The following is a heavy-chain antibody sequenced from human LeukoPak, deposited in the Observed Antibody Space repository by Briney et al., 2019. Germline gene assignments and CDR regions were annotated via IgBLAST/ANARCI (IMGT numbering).Heavy chain of an antibody. J-gene: IGHJ4*02. CDR2: IYYSGAN. Sequence: PSETLSLTCTVSGGSMSSSSYYWGWIRQSPGKGLEWIGSIYYSGANHYNSSLKSRVTMSVDTSKNQFSVKLTSVTATDTAVYYCVRVRGYWLVRGYLDYWGQGTQVTVSS. V-gene: IGHV4-39*02. CDR3: VRVRGYWLVRGYLDY. D-gene: IGHD6-19*01. CDR1: GGSMSSSSYY.